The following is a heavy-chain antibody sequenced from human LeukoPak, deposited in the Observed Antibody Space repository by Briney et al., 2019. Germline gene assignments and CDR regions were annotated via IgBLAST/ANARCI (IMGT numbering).Heavy chain of an antibody. D-gene: IGHD2-15*01. Sequence: ASVKVSCKASGYTFTSYGISWVRQAPGQGLEWMGRINPNSGGTNYAQKLQGRVTMTTDISTSTAYMELRSLRSDDTAVYYCARKLGYCSGGSCYLCDYWGQGTLVTVSS. J-gene: IGHJ4*02. CDR1: GYTFTSYG. CDR2: INPNSGGT. V-gene: IGHV1-18*01. CDR3: ARKLGYCSGGSCYLCDY.